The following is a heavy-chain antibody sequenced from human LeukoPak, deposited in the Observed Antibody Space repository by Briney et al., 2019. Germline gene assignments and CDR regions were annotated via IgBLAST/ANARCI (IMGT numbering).Heavy chain of an antibody. CDR2: IYNTVDV. V-gene: IGHV4-59*02. D-gene: IGHD3-22*01. CDR1: GGSVIGSY. Sequence: PSETLSLTCTVSGGSVIGSYWTWIRQSPGGSLQYLGYIYNTVDVNYSPSLKSRVTISIDMSRNQVPLRLTSVTAADTAIYHCARSRNYDTTGFNPSHYLDSWGQGALVTVAS. CDR3: ARSRNYDTTGFNPSHYLDS. J-gene: IGHJ4*02.